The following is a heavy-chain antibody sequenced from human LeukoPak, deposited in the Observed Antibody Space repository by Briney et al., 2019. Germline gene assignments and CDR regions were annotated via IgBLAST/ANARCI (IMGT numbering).Heavy chain of an antibody. CDR3: ARVEDSSSSELDY. Sequence: GALRLSWAGPWFTLRRYGMGRVRQAPGEGLGGVSAISGSGGCTYYADSVKGRFTISRDNAKNSLYLQMNSLRAEDTAVYYCARVEDSSSSELDYWGQGTLVTVSS. V-gene: IGHV3-23*01. J-gene: IGHJ4*02. D-gene: IGHD6-6*01. CDR1: WFTLRRYG. CDR2: ISGSGGCT.